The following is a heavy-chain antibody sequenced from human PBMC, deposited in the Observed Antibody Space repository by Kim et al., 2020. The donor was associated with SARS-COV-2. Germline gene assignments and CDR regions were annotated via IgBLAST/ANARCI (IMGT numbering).Heavy chain of an antibody. CDR2: ISYDGSNK. Sequence: GGSLRLSCAASGFTFSSYGMHWVRQAPGKGLEWVAIISYDGSNKYYADSVKGRFTISRDNSKNTLFLQMNSLRAEDTAVYYCAKVLGYCSGGSCLYYYYGMDVWGQGTTVTVSS. CDR1: GFTFSSYG. D-gene: IGHD2-15*01. CDR3: AKVLGYCSGGSCLYYYYGMDV. J-gene: IGHJ6*02. V-gene: IGHV3-30*18.